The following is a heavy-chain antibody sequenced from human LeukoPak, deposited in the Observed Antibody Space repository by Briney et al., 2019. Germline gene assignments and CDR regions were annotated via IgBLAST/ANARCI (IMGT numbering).Heavy chain of an antibody. D-gene: IGHD5-18*01. CDR3: ARDTAMVLYYFDY. Sequence: PGGSLRLSCAASGFTFSNYNMNWVRQAPGKGLEWVSSISSSSSYIYYADSVKGRFTISRDNAENSLYLQMNSLRAEDTAVYYCARDTAMVLYYFDYWGQGTLVTVSS. CDR1: GFTFSNYN. V-gene: IGHV3-21*01. CDR2: ISSSSSYI. J-gene: IGHJ4*02.